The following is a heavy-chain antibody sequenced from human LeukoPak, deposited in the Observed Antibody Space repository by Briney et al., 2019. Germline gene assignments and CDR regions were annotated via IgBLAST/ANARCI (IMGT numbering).Heavy chain of an antibody. J-gene: IGHJ4*02. Sequence: PSETLSLTCTVSGGSISSSSYYWGWIRQPPGKGLEWIGSIYYTGSTYQNPSLKSRVTISVDTSKNQFSLKVNSVTAADTAVYYCGRNGGSYPFPFDYWGQGTLVTVPS. CDR1: GGSISSSSYY. CDR2: IYYTGST. V-gene: IGHV4-39*01. D-gene: IGHD1-26*01. CDR3: GRNGGSYPFPFDY.